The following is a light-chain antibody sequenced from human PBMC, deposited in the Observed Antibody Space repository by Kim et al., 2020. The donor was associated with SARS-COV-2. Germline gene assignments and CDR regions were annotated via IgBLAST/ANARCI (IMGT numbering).Light chain of an antibody. CDR2: SAS. J-gene: IGKJ2*02. Sequence: SVSPRERVTLACRARQGVSSSLAWYQQKPGQAPRLLIYSASIRAAGIPARFSGSGSGTEFILTISILQSEGIAVYYCQQYNDGPCTVGQGTKLEI. V-gene: IGKV3D-15*03. CDR1: QGVSSS. CDR3: QQYNDGPCT.